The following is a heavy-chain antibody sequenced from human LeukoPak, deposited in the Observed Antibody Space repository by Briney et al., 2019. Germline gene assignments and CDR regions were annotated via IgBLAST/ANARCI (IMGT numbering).Heavy chain of an antibody. Sequence: GESLQISSWGSAYIFSDYWIGWVRQVPGKGLEWMGFIYPADSDTRYSPSFQGQVTISSDKSITTPSLQWRSLKASDTAMYYCAVTATNSGYFVSWGQGELVTVSS. CDR2: IYPADSDT. V-gene: IGHV5-51*01. D-gene: IGHD1-26*01. J-gene: IGHJ4*02. CDR3: AVTATNSGYFVS. CDR1: AYIFSDYW.